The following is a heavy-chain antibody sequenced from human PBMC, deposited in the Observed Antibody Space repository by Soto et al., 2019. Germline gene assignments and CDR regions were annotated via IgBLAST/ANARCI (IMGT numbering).Heavy chain of an antibody. CDR3: ARDKDRQQLGGKYYYKLDV. D-gene: IGHD3-3*02. Sequence: QVQLEQSGAEVKKPGSSVKVSCKASGGTFSTSAISWVRQAPGQGLEWMGGIMPIFRTPDYAQKFQGRVTLTAEESTRTAYMELSGLRSDDTAVYYCARDKDRQQLGGKYYYKLDVWGQGTTVTVSS. J-gene: IGHJ6*02. V-gene: IGHV1-69*13. CDR2: IMPIFRTP. CDR1: GGTFSTSA.